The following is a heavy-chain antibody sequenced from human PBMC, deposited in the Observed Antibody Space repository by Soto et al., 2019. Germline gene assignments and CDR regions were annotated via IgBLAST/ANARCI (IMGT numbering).Heavy chain of an antibody. CDR1: GFTFNNYG. Sequence: QVQLVESGGGVVQPGRSLRLSCAASGFTFNNYGMHWVRQAPGKGLEWVAVISYDGSDKYYADSVMGRFTISRDNYTNTLSLQMNSRRAEDTAVYYCAKAHRKYGTGSYDGYYGMDVWGQGTTVTVSS. D-gene: IGHD3-10*01. CDR2: ISYDGSDK. V-gene: IGHV3-30*18. J-gene: IGHJ6*02. CDR3: AKAHRKYGTGSYDGYYGMDV.